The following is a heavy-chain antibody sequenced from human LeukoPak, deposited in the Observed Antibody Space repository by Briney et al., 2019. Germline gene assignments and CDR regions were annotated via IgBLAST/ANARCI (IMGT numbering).Heavy chain of an antibody. CDR1: GFTFSSYG. CDR3: AKIGGSIIF. J-gene: IGHJ4*02. D-gene: IGHD3-16*01. V-gene: IGHV3-23*01. Sequence: GGTLRLSCAASGFTFSSYGMSWVRQAPGKGLEWVSSMSGSGGSTYYADSVKGRFTISRDNSKNTLYLQMNSLRAEDTAVYYCAKIGGSIIFWGQGTLVTVSS. CDR2: MSGSGGST.